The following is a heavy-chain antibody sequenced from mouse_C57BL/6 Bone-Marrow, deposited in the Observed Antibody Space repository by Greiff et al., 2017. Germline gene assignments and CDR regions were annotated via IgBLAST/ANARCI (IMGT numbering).Heavy chain of an antibody. CDR3: ARPAHDPPGCCYFAV. Sequence: VQLQQSGAELVKPGASVKLSCTASGFNIKDYYMHWVKQRTEQGLEWIGRIDPEDGETKYAPKFQGKATITADPSSNTAYLQLSSLSSEDTAVYYCARPAHDPPGCCYFAVWGTGTLVTVSS. V-gene: IGHV14-2*01. CDR1: GFNIKDYY. J-gene: IGHJ1*03. CDR2: IDPEDGET. D-gene: IGHD1-2*01.